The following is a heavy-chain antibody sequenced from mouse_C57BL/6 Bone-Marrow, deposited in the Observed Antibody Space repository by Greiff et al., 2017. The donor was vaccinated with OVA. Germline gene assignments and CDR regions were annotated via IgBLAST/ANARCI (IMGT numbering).Heavy chain of an antibody. CDR1: GFTFSSYA. CDR3: AREDDYDDGYYFDY. CDR2: ISDGGSYT. D-gene: IGHD2-4*01. Sequence: EVKLMESGGGLVKPGGSLKLSCAASGFTFSSYAMSWVRQTPEKRLEWVATISDGGSYTYYPDNVKGRFTISRDNAKNNLYLQMSHLKSEDTAMYYCAREDDYDDGYYFDYWGQGTTLTVSS. V-gene: IGHV5-4*01. J-gene: IGHJ2*01.